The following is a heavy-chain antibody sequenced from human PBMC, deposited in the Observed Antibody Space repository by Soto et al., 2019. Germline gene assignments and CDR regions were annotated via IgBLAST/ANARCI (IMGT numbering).Heavy chain of an antibody. CDR3: TTDPPDPLPFDY. Sequence: EVQLVESGGGXXXXGGSXXXXCXXXXXXXXXXXXXXXXQXPGKGLEWVGRIKSKTDGGTTDYAAPVKGRFTISRDDSKNTLYLQMNSLKTEDTAVYYCTTDPPDPLPFDYWGQGTLVTVSS. J-gene: IGHJ4*02. CDR1: XXXXXXXX. D-gene: IGHD2-15*01. V-gene: IGHV3-15*01. CDR2: IKSKTDGGTT.